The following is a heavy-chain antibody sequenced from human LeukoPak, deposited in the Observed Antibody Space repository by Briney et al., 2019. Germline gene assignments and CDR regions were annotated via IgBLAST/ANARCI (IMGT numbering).Heavy chain of an antibody. J-gene: IGHJ4*02. CDR3: ARIRGYDFLTGYYDY. V-gene: IGHV2-70*01. CDR2: IDWDDDK. D-gene: IGHD3-9*01. CDR1: GFSLTSSGMC. Sequence: SGPALVKPTQTLTLTCTFSGFSLTSSGMCVGWIRQSPGKALEWLALIDWDDDKYYSTSLKTRLTISKDTSKNQVVPTMTNMDPVDTATYYCARIRGYDFLTGYYDYWGQGTLVTVSS.